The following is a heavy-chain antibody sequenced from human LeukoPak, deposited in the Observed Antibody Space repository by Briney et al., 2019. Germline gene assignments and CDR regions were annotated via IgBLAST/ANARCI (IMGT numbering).Heavy chain of an antibody. CDR3: ASPGGGLRLGY. D-gene: IGHD5-12*01. J-gene: IGHJ4*02. V-gene: IGHV3-53*01. CDR1: GFTVSSNY. Sequence: GGSLRLSCAASGFTVSSNYMSWVRQAPGKGLEWVSVIYSGGSTYYAGSVKGRFTISRDNSKNTLYLQMNSLRAEDTAVYYCASPGGGLRLGYWGQGTLVTVSS. CDR2: IYSGGST.